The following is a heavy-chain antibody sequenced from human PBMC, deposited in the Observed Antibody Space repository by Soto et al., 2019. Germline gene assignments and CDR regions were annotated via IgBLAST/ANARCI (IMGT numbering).Heavy chain of an antibody. D-gene: IGHD2-8*02. CDR3: AIGGGVYNYLDY. Sequence: EVQLVESGGGLVQPGGSLRLSCAASGFLFNTYWMFWVRQAPRKGLLWVSRIKSDGSSTNYADSVKGRFTISRDNAKNTLYLQMTSLRAGDTAVYYCAIGGGVYNYLDYWGQGILVTVSS. CDR1: GFLFNTYW. CDR2: IKSDGSST. V-gene: IGHV3-74*01. J-gene: IGHJ4*02.